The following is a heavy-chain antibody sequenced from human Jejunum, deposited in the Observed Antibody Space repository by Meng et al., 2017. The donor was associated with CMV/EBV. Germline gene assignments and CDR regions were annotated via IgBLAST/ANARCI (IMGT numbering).Heavy chain of an antibody. CDR1: GFTFSSYS. V-gene: IGHV3-21*02. Sequence: VQLVEAGGGLVKPGGSLRLSCAASGFTFSSYSMNWVRQAPGKGLEWVSSISFSTSYIYYADSVKGRFTISRDNVNNLLYLQMNSLRADDTAVYYCTRDPRACDYWGQGTLVTVSS. CDR2: ISFSTSYI. CDR3: TRDPRACDY. J-gene: IGHJ4*02.